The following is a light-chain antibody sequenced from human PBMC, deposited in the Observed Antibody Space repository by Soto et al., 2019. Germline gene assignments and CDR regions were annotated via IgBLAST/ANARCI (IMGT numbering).Light chain of an antibody. Sequence: EIVLTQSPATLSLSPGERATLSCRASQRVSSYLAWYQQKPGQAPRLLIYVASNRAIVIPSRFSGSGSGTDFTLTFSSLEPEDFAVYYCQQRSNWPTFGPGTKVDIK. CDR2: VAS. CDR1: QRVSSY. J-gene: IGKJ3*01. V-gene: IGKV3-11*01. CDR3: QQRSNWPT.